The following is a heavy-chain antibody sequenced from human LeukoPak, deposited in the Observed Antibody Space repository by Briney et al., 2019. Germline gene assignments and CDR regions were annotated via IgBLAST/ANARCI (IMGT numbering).Heavy chain of an antibody. CDR1: GFTFKHAW. CDR3: VTEQQWLG. Sequence: TGGSLRLSCAASGFTFKHAWVSWVRQAPGKGLEWVGRIKSKSDGGATDYAAPVKGRFTISRDGSKNTLSLQMNSLETEDTAVYYCVTEQQWLGWGRGTLVTVPS. CDR2: IKSKSDGGAT. V-gene: IGHV3-15*01. J-gene: IGHJ4*02. D-gene: IGHD6-19*01.